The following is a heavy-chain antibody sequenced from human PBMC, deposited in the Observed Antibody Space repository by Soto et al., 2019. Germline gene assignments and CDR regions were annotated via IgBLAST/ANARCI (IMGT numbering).Heavy chain of an antibody. CDR3: ARDRQSSGWLHAFDI. CDR1: GFTVSSNY. Sequence: EVQLVESGGGLVQPGGSLRLSCAAFGFTVSSNYMSWVRQAPGKGLEWVSVIFTGGSTYYADSVKGRFTISRHSSMNTVYLQMDSLRAEDTAVYYCARDRQSSGWLHAFDIWGQGTMVTVSS. J-gene: IGHJ3*02. D-gene: IGHD6-19*01. CDR2: IFTGGST. V-gene: IGHV3-53*04.